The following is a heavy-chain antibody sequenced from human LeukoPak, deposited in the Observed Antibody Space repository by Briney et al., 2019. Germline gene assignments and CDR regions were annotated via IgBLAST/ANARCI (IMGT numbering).Heavy chain of an antibody. CDR1: GYTFISYG. D-gene: IGHD5-24*01. J-gene: IGHJ5*02. CDR2: ISAYNGNT. CDR3: AREGDGYNHDNWFDP. V-gene: IGHV1-18*04. Sequence: ASVKVSCKASGYTFISYGISWVRQAPGQGLEWKGWISAYNGNTNYAQNLQGRVTMTTDTSTSTAYMELRSLRSDDTAVYYCAREGDGYNHDNWFDPWGQGTLVTVSS.